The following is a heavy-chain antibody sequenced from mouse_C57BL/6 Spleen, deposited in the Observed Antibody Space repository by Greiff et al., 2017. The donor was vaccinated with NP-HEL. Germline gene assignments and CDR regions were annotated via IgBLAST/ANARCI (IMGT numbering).Heavy chain of an antibody. CDR3: ARGREDYYGSSTMDY. CDR1: GYTFTSYW. Sequence: QVHVKQPGTELVKPGASVKLSCKASGYTFTSYWMHWVKQRPGQGLEWIGNINPSNGGTNYNEKFKSKATLTVDKSSSTAYMQLSSLTSEDSAVYYCARGREDYYGSSTMDYWGQGTSVTVSS. V-gene: IGHV1-53*01. J-gene: IGHJ4*01. D-gene: IGHD1-1*01. CDR2: INPSNGGT.